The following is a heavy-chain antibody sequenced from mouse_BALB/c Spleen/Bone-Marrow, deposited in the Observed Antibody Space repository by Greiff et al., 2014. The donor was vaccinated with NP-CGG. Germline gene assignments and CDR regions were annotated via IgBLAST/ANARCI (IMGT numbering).Heavy chain of an antibody. D-gene: IGHD1-1*01. J-gene: IGHJ2*01. CDR2: ISSGGGCT. CDR3: AREVLRDYFDY. CDR1: GFAFSSYD. Sequence: DVMLVESGGGLVKPGGSLKLSCAASGFAFSSYDMSWVRQTPEKRLEWVAYISSGGGCTYYPDTVKGRFTISRDNAKNTLYLQMSSLKSEDTAMYYCAREVLRDYFDYWGQGTTLTVSS. V-gene: IGHV5-12-1*01.